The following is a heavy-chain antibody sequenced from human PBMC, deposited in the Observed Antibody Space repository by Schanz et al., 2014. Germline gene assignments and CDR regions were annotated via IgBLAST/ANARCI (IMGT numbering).Heavy chain of an antibody. Sequence: QVQLVQSGAEVKKPGSSVTVSCKASGDTLSSYGISWVRQAPGQGLEWMGRVSPYSGDTNYAQMFQGRVTMTTDTSISTAYMELSRLTSDDTAVFFCARENTAVAGMPRVMDVWGQGTTVTVTS. V-gene: IGHV1-2*06. CDR3: ARENTAVAGMPRVMDV. CDR1: GDTLSSYG. D-gene: IGHD6-19*01. CDR2: VSPYSGDT. J-gene: IGHJ6*02.